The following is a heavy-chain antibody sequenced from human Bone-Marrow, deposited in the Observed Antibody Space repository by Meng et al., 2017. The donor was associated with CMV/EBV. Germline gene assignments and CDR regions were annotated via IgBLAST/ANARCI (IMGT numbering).Heavy chain of an antibody. CDR2: IKQDGSEK. J-gene: IGHJ6*02. CDR1: GFTFSSYW. D-gene: IGHD2-2*02. CDR3: AKLIVVVPAAILEDYYYGMDV. Sequence: GGSLRLSCAASGFTFSSYWMSWVRQAPGKGLEWVANIKQDGSEKYYVDSVKDRFTISRDNAKNSLYLEMNNLRAEDTAVYYCAKLIVVVPAAILEDYYYGMDVWGQGTTVTVSS. V-gene: IGHV3-7*01.